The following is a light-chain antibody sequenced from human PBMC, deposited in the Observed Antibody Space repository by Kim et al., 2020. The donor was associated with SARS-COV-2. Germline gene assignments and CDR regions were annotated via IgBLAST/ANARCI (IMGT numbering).Light chain of an antibody. CDR1: RNGSKG. CDR3: QVWDNPSDHVL. CDR2: DSS. J-gene: IGLJ3*02. V-gene: IGLV3-21*03. Sequence: AQGKKANSPRGGERNGSKGGHGNQQKAGQPPVLVVYDSSGRPSGIPERFSGSNSGNTATLIISSVEIGDEADYYCQVWDNPSDHVLFGGGTQLTVL.